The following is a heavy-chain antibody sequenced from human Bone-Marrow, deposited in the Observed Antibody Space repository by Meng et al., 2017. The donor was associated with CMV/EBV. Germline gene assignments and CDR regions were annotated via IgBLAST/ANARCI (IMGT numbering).Heavy chain of an antibody. Sequence: SETRSLTCTVSGGSISSYYWSWIRQPPGKGLEWIGYIYYSGSTNYNPSLKSRVTISVDTSKNQFSLKLSSVTAADTVVYYCARAQMATITAFDYWGQGTLVTVSS. D-gene: IGHD5-24*01. V-gene: IGHV4-59*01. CDR3: ARAQMATITAFDY. J-gene: IGHJ4*02. CDR2: IYYSGST. CDR1: GGSISSYY.